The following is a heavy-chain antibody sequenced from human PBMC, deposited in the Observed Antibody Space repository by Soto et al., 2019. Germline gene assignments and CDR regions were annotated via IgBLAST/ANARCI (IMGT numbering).Heavy chain of an antibody. J-gene: IGHJ6*02. CDR3: ARDSSPNSWHGSSTSRYSAGGRDV. V-gene: IGHV3-21*01. CDR1: GFTFSSYS. Sequence: GGSLRLSCAASGFTFSSYSMKWVRQAPGKGLEWVSPISSSSSYIYYADSVKGRFTISRDNAKNSLYLQMNSLRAEDTAVYYCARDSSPNSWHGSSTSRYSAGGRDVCRQGTTVTVSS. CDR2: ISSSSSYI. D-gene: IGHD2-2*01.